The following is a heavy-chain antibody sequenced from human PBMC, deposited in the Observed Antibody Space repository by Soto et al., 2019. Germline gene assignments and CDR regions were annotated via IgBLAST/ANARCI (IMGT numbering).Heavy chain of an antibody. J-gene: IGHJ4*02. V-gene: IGHV4-39*01. D-gene: IGHD2-15*01. CDR3: ARQEARGSDNVVRFAY. CDR1: GGSISSSSYY. CDR2: IYYSGVT. Sequence: SETLSLTCTVSGGSISSSSYYWGWIRQPPGKGLEWVGNIYYSGVTSYSPSLKSRVTMSVDTSKNQFSLKLSSVTAADAAVYYCARQEARGSDNVVRFAYWGQGTQVTVSS.